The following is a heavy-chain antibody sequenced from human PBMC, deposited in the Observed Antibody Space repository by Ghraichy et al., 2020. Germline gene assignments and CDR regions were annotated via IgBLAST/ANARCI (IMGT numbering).Heavy chain of an antibody. Sequence: SETLSLTCTVSGGSISSSSYYWGWIRQPPGKGLEWIGSIYYSGSTYYNPSLKSRVTISVDTSKNQFSLKLSSVTAADTAVYYCARQGGSGGSWYAFDIWGQGTMVTVSS. J-gene: IGHJ3*02. CDR1: GGSISSSSYY. V-gene: IGHV4-39*01. CDR3: ARQGGSGGSWYAFDI. D-gene: IGHD2-15*01. CDR2: IYYSGST.